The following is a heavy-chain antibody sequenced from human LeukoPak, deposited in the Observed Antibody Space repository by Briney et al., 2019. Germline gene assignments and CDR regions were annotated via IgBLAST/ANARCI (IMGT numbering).Heavy chain of an antibody. CDR3: ARILDYGDYTLGGYFDY. CDR1: GFSLSTSGGG. J-gene: IGHJ4*02. CDR2: IYWNDDK. V-gene: IGHV2-5*01. Sequence: SGPTLVNPTQPLTLTCTFSGFSLSTSGGGVGWIRQPPGKALEWLALIYWNDDKRYSPSLKSRLTITKDTSKNQVVLTMTNMDPVDTATYYCARILDYGDYTLGGYFDYWGQGTLVTVSS. D-gene: IGHD4-17*01.